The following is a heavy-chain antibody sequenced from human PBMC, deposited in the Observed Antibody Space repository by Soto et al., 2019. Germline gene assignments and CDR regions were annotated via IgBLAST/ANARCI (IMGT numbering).Heavy chain of an antibody. CDR3: VKGEYYYDSSGYYPFDY. V-gene: IGHV3-64D*06. J-gene: IGHJ4*02. CDR1: GFTFSSYA. D-gene: IGHD3-22*01. Sequence: GGSLRLSCSASGFTFSSYAMHWVRQAPGKGLEYVSSISTNGGSTHYEDSVKGKYTISRDNSKNTQYLQMSSLRADDTAVYYCVKGEYYYDSSGYYPFDYWGQGT. CDR2: ISTNGGST.